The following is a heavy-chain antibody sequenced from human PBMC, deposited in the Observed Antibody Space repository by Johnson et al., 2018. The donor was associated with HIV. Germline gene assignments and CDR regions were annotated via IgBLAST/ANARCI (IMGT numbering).Heavy chain of an antibody. D-gene: IGHD1-1*01. V-gene: IGHV3-11*04. CDR3: VTGPLTDDSFAA. Sequence: QVQVVESGGGLVKPGGSLRLSCAVSTFTFSDYYMRWIRQAPGKGLEWVSYISSSGSTIYYADSVRGRLTISRDNAKNTLSLQLNSMTSEDTALYYCVTGPLTDDSFAAWGQGTMVLVSS. J-gene: IGHJ3*01. CDR2: ISSSGSTI. CDR1: TFTFSDYY.